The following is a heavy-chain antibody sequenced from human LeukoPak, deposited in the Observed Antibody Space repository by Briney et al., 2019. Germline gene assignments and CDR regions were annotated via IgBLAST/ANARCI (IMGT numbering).Heavy chain of an antibody. D-gene: IGHD3-10*01. CDR2: IWNDGRNK. Sequence: GGSLRLSCAASGFTFSSFAMHWVRQAPGKGLEWVAVIWNDGRNKYYADSVKGRFTISRDNSKNTLYLQMNSLRAEDTSVYYCASGSGRSPPDFDYWGQGTLVTVSS. J-gene: IGHJ4*02. CDR1: GFTFSSFA. V-gene: IGHV3-33*01. CDR3: ASGSGRSPPDFDY.